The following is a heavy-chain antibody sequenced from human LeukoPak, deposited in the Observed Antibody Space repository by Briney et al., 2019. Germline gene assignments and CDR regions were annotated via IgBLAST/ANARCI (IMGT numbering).Heavy chain of an antibody. V-gene: IGHV4-59*01. CDR1: GGSISSYY. D-gene: IGHD1-26*01. CDR2: IYYSGST. J-gene: IGHJ4*02. Sequence: SETLSLTCTVSGGSISSYYWSWLRQPPGKGLEWVGYIYYSGSTNYNPSLKSRVTISVDTSKNQFSLKLSSVTAADTAVYYCARDQIVGATNYCDYWGQGTLVTVSS. CDR3: ARDQIVGATNYCDY.